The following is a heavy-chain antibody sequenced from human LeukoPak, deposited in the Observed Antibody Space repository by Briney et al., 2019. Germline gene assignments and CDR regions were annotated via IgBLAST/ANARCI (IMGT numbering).Heavy chain of an antibody. D-gene: IGHD3-3*01. Sequence: SETLSLTCAVYGGSFSGYYWSWIRQPPGKGLEWIGEINHSGSTNYNPSLKSRVTISVDTSKNQFSLKLSSVTAADTAVYYCARGFNLRYNHYYMDVWGKGTTVTVSS. CDR1: GGSFSGYY. CDR3: ARGFNLRYNHYYMDV. CDR2: INHSGST. V-gene: IGHV4-34*01. J-gene: IGHJ6*03.